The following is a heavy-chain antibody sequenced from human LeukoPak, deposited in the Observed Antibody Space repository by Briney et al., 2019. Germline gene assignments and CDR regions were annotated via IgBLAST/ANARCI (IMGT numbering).Heavy chain of an antibody. Sequence: ASETLSLTCAVSGGSISSGSYYWTWIRQPAGKGLEWIGRIYTSGSTNYNPSLKSRVTISLDTSKNQFSLKLSSVTAADTAVYYCAREGLNMVRGVIPKEAWGWFDPWGQGTLVTVSS. J-gene: IGHJ5*02. CDR3: AREGLNMVRGVIPKEAWGWFDP. V-gene: IGHV4-61*02. CDR1: GGSISSGSYY. CDR2: IYTSGST. D-gene: IGHD3-10*01.